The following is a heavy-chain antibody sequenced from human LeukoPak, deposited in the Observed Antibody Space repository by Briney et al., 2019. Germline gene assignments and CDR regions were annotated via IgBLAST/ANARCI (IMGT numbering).Heavy chain of an antibody. J-gene: IGHJ4*02. D-gene: IGHD5-12*01. CDR1: GYSISSGYY. V-gene: IGHV4-61*02. CDR2: IYTSGST. CDR3: ASEYRGYDSH. Sequence: SETLSLTCTVSGYSISSGYYWSWIRQPAGKGLEWIGRIYTSGSTNYNPSLKSRVTISVETSKNQFSLKLTSVTAADTAVYYRASEYRGYDSHWGQGTLVTVSS.